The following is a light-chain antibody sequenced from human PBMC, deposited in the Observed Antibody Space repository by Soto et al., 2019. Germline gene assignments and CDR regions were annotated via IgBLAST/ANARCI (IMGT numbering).Light chain of an antibody. Sequence: DIQMTQSPSSLSASVGDRVTITCRASQSISTYVSWYQQKPGKAPNLLIYKASSLEGGVPSRFSGSGSGTEFTLTISSLQPEDFATYYCEQRYSTPQVTFGGGTKVEIK. CDR3: EQRYSTPQVT. CDR1: QSISTY. J-gene: IGKJ4*01. CDR2: KAS. V-gene: IGKV1-39*01.